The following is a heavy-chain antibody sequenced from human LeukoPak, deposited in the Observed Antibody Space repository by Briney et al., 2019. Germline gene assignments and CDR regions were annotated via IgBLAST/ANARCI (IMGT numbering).Heavy chain of an antibody. V-gene: IGHV4-59*01. CDR1: GDSIKSYY. Sequence: SETLSLTCTVSGDSIKSYYWSWIRQPPGKGLEWIGYVYYSGSTSYNPSLESRVSISDDTSKNQVSLWLISVTAADTAVYYCATSLYGDYEADYWGPGILVTVSS. CDR2: VYYSGST. J-gene: IGHJ4*02. CDR3: ATSLYGDYEADY. D-gene: IGHD4-17*01.